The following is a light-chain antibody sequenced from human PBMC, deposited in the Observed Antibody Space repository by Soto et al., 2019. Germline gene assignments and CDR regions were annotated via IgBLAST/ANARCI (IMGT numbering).Light chain of an antibody. J-gene: IGKJ5*01. CDR2: GAS. V-gene: IGKV3-15*01. CDR1: QSVSSS. Sequence: EIMMTQSPPTLSVSPGETATLACMASQSVSSSLAWYQQKPGQAPRLLIYGASTRATGTPARFSGSGSGTEFTLTISSLQSEDFAVYFCQQYKNWPPITFGQGTRLEIK. CDR3: QQYKNWPPIT.